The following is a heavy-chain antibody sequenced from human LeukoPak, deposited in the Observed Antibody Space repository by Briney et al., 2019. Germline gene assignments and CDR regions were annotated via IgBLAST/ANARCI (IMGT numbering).Heavy chain of an antibody. CDR1: GFTFSSYA. V-gene: IGHV3-23*01. CDR3: ANLLIAVAGTGWFDP. Sequence: GGSLRLSCAASGFTFSSYAMSWVRQAPGKGLEWVSAISGSGGSTYYADSVKGRFTISRDNSKNTLYLQMNSLRAEDTAVYHCANLLIAVAGTGWFDPWGQGTLVTVSS. CDR2: ISGSGGST. J-gene: IGHJ5*02. D-gene: IGHD6-19*01.